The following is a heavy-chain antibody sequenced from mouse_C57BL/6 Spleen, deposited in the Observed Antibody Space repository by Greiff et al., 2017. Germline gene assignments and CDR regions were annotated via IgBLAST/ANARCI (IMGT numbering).Heavy chain of an antibody. V-gene: IGHV1-69*01. D-gene: IGHD2-5*01. CDR1: GYTFTSYW. Sequence: QVQLQQPGAELVMPGASVKLSCKASGYTFTSYWMHWVKQRPGQGLEWIGEIDPSDSYTNYNQKFKGKSTLTVDKSSSTAYMQRSSLTSEDSADYYCASSNFDYYAMDYWGQGTSVTVSS. CDR2: IDPSDSYT. J-gene: IGHJ4*01. CDR3: ASSNFDYYAMDY.